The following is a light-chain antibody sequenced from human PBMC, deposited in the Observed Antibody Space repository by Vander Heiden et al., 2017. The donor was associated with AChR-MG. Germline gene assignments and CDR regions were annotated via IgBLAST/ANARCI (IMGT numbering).Light chain of an antibody. Sequence: FVLTQSPGTLSLSPGQRATLSFRSSQSISSSYFAWYQQKPGQAPRILISGASRRATGIPDRFSGSVSGTDFTLTITTLEPEDFAVYYCQQYGRSPLVTFGQGTRLEIK. CDR1: QSISSSY. V-gene: IGKV3-20*01. J-gene: IGKJ5*01. CDR3: QQYGRSPLVT. CDR2: GAS.